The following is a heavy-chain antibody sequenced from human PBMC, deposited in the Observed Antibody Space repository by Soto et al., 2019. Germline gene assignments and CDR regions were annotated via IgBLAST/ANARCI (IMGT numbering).Heavy chain of an antibody. CDR1: GFTFSSYG. V-gene: IGHV3-30*18. J-gene: IGHJ4*02. CDR2: ISYDGSNK. CDR3: AKDQGSFGELDY. D-gene: IGHD3-10*01. Sequence: PGGSLRLSCAASGFTFSSYGMHWVRQAPGKGLEWVAVISYDGSNKYYADSVKGRFTISRDNSKNTLYLQMNSLRAEDTAVYYCAKDQGSFGELDYWGQGTLVTVSS.